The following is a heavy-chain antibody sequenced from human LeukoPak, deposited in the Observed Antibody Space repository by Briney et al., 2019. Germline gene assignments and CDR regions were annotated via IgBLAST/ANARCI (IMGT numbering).Heavy chain of an antibody. D-gene: IGHD2/OR15-2a*01. CDR3: ARNSMSLGYYYYYYMDV. V-gene: IGHV4-4*07. J-gene: IGHJ6*03. Sequence: PSETLSLTCTVSGGSISSYYWSWIRQPAGNGLEWIGRIYTSGSTNYNPSLKSRVTMSVDTSKNQFSLKLSSVTAADTAVYYCARNSMSLGYYYYYYMDVWGKGTTVTVSS. CDR2: IYTSGST. CDR1: GGSISSYY.